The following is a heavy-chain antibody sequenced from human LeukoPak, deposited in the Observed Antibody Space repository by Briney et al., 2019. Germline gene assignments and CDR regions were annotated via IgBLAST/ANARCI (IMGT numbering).Heavy chain of an antibody. CDR1: GYTFTSYD. CDR3: ARGLSISYDSSGYYSGSDP. CDR2: MNPNSGNT. J-gene: IGHJ5*02. D-gene: IGHD3-22*01. V-gene: IGHV1-8*01. Sequence: ASVKVSCKASGYTFTSYDINWVRQATGQGLEWMGWMNPNSGNTGYAQKFQGRVTMTRNTSISTAYMELSSPRSEDTAVYYCARGLSISYDSSGYYSGSDPWGQGTLVTVSS.